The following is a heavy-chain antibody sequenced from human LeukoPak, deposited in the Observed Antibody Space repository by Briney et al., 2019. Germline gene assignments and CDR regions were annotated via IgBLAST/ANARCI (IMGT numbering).Heavy chain of an antibody. Sequence: GGSLRLSCAASGFTFSSYEMNWVRQAPGKGLEWVSYISSSGSTIYYADSVKGRFTISRDNAQDSLYLQMNNLSAEDTAVYYCARAGGWVVMNAFDLWGQGTMVTVSS. CDR3: ARAGGWVVMNAFDL. D-gene: IGHD2-15*01. J-gene: IGHJ3*01. CDR1: GFTFSSYE. V-gene: IGHV3-48*03. CDR2: ISSSGSTI.